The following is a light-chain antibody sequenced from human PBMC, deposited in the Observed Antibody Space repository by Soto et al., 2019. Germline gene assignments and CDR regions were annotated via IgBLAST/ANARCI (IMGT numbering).Light chain of an antibody. CDR1: QSVRDN. Sequence: EIVMTQSPDTLSVSPGERVTLSCRASQSVRDNLAWHQQKPGQAPRLLIYDASTRASDIPARFSGSGSGTEFTLTISTLQSEDVAVYSCQQYDAWPPWTFGQGTKVEIK. J-gene: IGKJ1*01. V-gene: IGKV3-15*01. CDR2: DAS. CDR3: QQYDAWPPWT.